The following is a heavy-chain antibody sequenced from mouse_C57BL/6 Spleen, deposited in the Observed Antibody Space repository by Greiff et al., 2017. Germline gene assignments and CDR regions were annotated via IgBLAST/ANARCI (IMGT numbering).Heavy chain of an antibody. Sequence: EVQGVESGEGLVKPGGSLKLSCAASGFTFSSYAMSWVRQTPEKRLEWVAYISSGGDYIYYADTVKGRFTISRDNARNTLYLQMSSLKSEDTAMYYCTRDYDYDWYFDVWGTGTTVTVSS. CDR3: TRDYDYDWYFDV. J-gene: IGHJ1*03. V-gene: IGHV5-9-1*02. CDR2: ISSGGDYI. D-gene: IGHD2-4*01. CDR1: GFTFSSYA.